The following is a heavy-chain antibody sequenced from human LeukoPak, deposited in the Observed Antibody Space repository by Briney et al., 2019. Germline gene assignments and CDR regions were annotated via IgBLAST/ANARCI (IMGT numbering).Heavy chain of an antibody. CDR1: GGTFSSYA. Sequence: ASVTVSCKASGGTFSSYAISWVRRAPGQGLEWMGRINPNSGGTNYAQKFQGRVTMTRDTSISTAYMELSRLRSDDTAVYYCAREKVRQSGMDVWGQGTTVTVSS. J-gene: IGHJ6*02. D-gene: IGHD2-2*01. CDR3: AREKVRQSGMDV. CDR2: INPNSGGT. V-gene: IGHV1-2*06.